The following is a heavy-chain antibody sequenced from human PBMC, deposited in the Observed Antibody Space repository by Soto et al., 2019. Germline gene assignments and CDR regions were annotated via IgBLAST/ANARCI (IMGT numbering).Heavy chain of an antibody. CDR1: GFTVSTNY. CDR2: IYSGGSGGST. Sequence: EVQLVESGGGLVQPGGSLRLSCAVSGFTVSTNYMRWVRQAPGKGLEWISTIYSGGSGGSTYYADSVKGRFTISRDNSKNTLYLQMNSLRAEDTAVYYCERGDHAGLAADYWGQGALVTVSS. D-gene: IGHD6-19*01. CDR3: ERGDHAGLAADY. J-gene: IGHJ4*02. V-gene: IGHV3-66*01.